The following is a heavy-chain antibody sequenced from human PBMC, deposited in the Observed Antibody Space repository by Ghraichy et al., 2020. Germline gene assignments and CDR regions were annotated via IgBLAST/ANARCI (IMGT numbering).Heavy chain of an antibody. CDR3: ARGSVMARLQL. Sequence: SETLSLTCAVYGGSFSGYYWTWIRQPPGKGLECIAEVDSGGKTNYNPSLKSRATISLDTSKNQFSLKLTSLTAADTAVYYCARGSVMARLQLWGQGTLVTVSS. D-gene: IGHD5-24*01. V-gene: IGHV4-34*01. CDR1: GGSFSGYY. CDR2: VDSGGKT. J-gene: IGHJ1*01.